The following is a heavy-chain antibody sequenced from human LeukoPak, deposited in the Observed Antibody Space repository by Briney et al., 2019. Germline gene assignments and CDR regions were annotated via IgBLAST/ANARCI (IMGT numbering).Heavy chain of an antibody. Sequence: SETLSLTCTVSGGSISSYYWSWIRQPAGKGLEWIGRIYTSGSTNYNPSLKSRVTMSVDTSKNQFSLKLSSVTAADTAVYYCAREGGDYGGNSQFWYFDLWGRGTLVTVSS. CDR2: IYTSGST. CDR1: GGSISSYY. J-gene: IGHJ2*01. V-gene: IGHV4-4*07. CDR3: AREGGDYGGNSQFWYFDL. D-gene: IGHD4-23*01.